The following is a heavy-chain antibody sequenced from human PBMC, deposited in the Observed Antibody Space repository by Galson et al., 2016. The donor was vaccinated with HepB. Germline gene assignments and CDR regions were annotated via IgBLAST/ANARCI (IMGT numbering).Heavy chain of an antibody. CDR2: IYWDADK. CDR3: SHSPTYYYDGRGQRVFDY. V-gene: IGHV2-5*02. D-gene: IGHD3-22*01. CDR1: GFPLTSTVG. J-gene: IGHJ4*02. Sequence: PALVTPTQTLTLTCTFYGFPLTSTVGVAWIRQPPGKALEWLALIYWDADKRNSPTLKNRLTITKDTTKNQVVLTMTNMAPVDTATYYWSHSPTYYYDGRGQRVFDYWGQGTLVTVSS.